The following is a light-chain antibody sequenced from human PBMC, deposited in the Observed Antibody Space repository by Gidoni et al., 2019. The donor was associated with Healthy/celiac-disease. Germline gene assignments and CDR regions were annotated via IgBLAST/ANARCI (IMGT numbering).Light chain of an antibody. J-gene: IGKJ1*01. CDR2: KAS. CDR1: QSISSW. CDR3: QQYNSYTWT. Sequence: DIQMTQSPSTLSASVGDRVTIPCRASQSISSWLAWYQQKPGKAPKLLIYKASSLESGGPSRFSGSGYGTEFTLTSSSLQPDDCATYYCQQYNSYTWTFGQGTKVEIK. V-gene: IGKV1-5*03.